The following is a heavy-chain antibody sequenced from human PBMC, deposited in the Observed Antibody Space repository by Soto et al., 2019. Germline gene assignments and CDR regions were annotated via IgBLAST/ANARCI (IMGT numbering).Heavy chain of an antibody. Sequence: ASVKVSCKASGYTFSSYGINWVRQAPGQGLEWMGWISAYNGNRNYAQKLHGRVILTTDTSTNTAYMQLRSLRSDDTAVYYCARRYGDPSSAAGFDYWGQGTLVTSPQ. J-gene: IGHJ4*02. CDR3: ARRYGDPSSAAGFDY. V-gene: IGHV1-18*01. CDR1: GYTFSSYG. D-gene: IGHD4-17*01. CDR2: ISAYNGNR.